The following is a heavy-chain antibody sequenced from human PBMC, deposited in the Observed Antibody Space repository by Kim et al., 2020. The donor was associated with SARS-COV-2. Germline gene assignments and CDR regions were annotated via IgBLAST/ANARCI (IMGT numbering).Heavy chain of an antibody. CDR3: EGLDY. J-gene: IGHJ4*02. V-gene: IGHV3-21*01. Sequence: SSSSSYIYYADSVKGRFTISRDNAKNSLYLQMNSLRAEDTAVYYCEGLDYWGQGTLVTVSS. CDR2: SSSSSYI.